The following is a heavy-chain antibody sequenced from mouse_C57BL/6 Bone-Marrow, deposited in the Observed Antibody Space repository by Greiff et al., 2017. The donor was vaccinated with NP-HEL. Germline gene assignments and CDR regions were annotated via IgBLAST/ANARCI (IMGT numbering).Heavy chain of an antibody. CDR1: GYTFTSYG. CDR2: IYPRSGNT. V-gene: IGHV1-81*01. J-gene: IGHJ4*01. CDR3: ARKGTYDGLRYSAMDY. Sequence: QVQLQQSGAELARPGASVKLSCKASGYTFTSYGISWVKQRTGQGLEWIGEIYPRSGNTYYNEKFKGKATLTADKSSSTAYMELRSLTSEDSAVYFCARKGTYDGLRYSAMDYWGQGTSVTVSS. D-gene: IGHD1-1*01.